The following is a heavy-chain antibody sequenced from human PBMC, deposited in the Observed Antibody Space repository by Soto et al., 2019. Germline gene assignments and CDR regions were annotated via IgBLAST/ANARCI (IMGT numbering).Heavy chain of an antibody. J-gene: IGHJ6*02. Sequence: EVQLVESGGGLVQPGGSLRLSCAASGFTFSSYEMNWVRQAPGKGLEWVSYISSSGSTIYYADSVKGRFTISRDNAKNSLYLQMNSLRAEDTAVYYCARGTDYYDSSGYSQVWGQGTTVTVSS. D-gene: IGHD3-22*01. CDR2: ISSSGSTI. V-gene: IGHV3-48*03. CDR1: GFTFSSYE. CDR3: ARGTDYYDSSGYSQV.